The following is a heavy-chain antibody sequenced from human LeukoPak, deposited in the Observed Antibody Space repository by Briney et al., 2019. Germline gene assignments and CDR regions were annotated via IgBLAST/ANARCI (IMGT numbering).Heavy chain of an antibody. V-gene: IGHV3-9*01. CDR2: ISWNSNSI. D-gene: IGHD5-12*01. CDR1: GFTFDDYA. Sequence: GGSLRLSCEASGFTFDDYAMHWVRQPPGKGLEWVSGISWNSNSIGYADSVKGRFTISRDNAKNSLYLQMNSLRAEDTALYYCAKVDRGYTGYFDYWGQGTLVTVSS. J-gene: IGHJ4*02. CDR3: AKVDRGYTGYFDY.